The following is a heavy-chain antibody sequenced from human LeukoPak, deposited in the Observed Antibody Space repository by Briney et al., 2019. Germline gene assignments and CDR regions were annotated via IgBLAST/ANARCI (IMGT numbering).Heavy chain of an antibody. J-gene: IGHJ3*02. D-gene: IGHD2-21*02. CDR1: GFTFSSYE. Sequence: PGGSLILSCAASGFTFSSYELNWVRQAPGKGLEWVSYISDIGSTQHYADSVKGRFTISRDNAKNSMYLQMNSLTAEDTGVYYCARDRSKVTAYDDALDMWGQGAMVIVSS. CDR2: ISDIGSTQ. V-gene: IGHV3-48*03. CDR3: ARDRSKVTAYDDALDM.